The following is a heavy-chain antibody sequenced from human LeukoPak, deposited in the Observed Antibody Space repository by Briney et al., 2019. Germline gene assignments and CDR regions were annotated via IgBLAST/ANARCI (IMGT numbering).Heavy chain of an antibody. CDR3: TTEGYYDILTGYSWDAFDI. D-gene: IGHD3-9*01. CDR1: GLTFSSHW. J-gene: IGHJ3*02. V-gene: IGHV3-15*01. Sequence: GGSLRLSRAASGLTFSSHWMFWVRQAPGKGLEWVGRIKSKTDGGTTDYAAPVKGRFTISRDDSKNTLYLQMNSLKTEDTAVYYCTTEGYYDILTGYSWDAFDIWGQGTMVTVSS. CDR2: IKSKTDGGTT.